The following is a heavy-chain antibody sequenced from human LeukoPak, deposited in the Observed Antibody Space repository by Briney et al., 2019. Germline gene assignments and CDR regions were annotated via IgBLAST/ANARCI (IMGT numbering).Heavy chain of an antibody. CDR2: INPNSGGT. CDR3: ARERRIANWFDP. V-gene: IGHV1-2*02. D-gene: IGHD3-16*02. CDR1: GYTFTGYY. J-gene: IGHJ5*02. Sequence: ASVKVSCKASGYTFTGYYMHWVRQAPGRGLEWMGWINPNSGGTNYAQKFQGRVTMTRDTSISTAYMELSRLRSDDTAVYYCARERRIANWFDPWGQGTLVTVSS.